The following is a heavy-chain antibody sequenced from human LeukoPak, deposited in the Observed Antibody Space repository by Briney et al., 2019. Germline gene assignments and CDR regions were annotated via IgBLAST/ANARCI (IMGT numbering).Heavy chain of an antibody. Sequence: PGGSLRLSCAASGFTFSSYAMSWVRQAPGKGLEWVSAISGSGGSTYYADSVKGRFTISRDNSKNTLYLQMNSLRAEDTAVYYCAKSSEPAAIYYYYYYGMDVWGQGTTVTVSS. V-gene: IGHV3-23*01. CDR2: ISGSGGST. CDR1: GFTFSSYA. CDR3: AKSSEPAAIYYYYYYGMDV. J-gene: IGHJ6*02. D-gene: IGHD2-2*02.